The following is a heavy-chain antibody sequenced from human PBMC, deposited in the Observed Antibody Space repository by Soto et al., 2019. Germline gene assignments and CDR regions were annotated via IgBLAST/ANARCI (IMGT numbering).Heavy chain of an antibody. Sequence: SETLSLTCTVSGGSISSSSYYWGWIRQPPGKGLEWIGSIYYSGSTYYNPSLKSRVTISVDTSKNQFSLKLSSVTAADTAVYYCERHGGRLKLATWGQGTLVTVSS. J-gene: IGHJ5*02. V-gene: IGHV4-39*01. CDR1: GGSISSSSYY. CDR2: IYYSGST. CDR3: ERHGGRLKLAT. D-gene: IGHD3-16*01.